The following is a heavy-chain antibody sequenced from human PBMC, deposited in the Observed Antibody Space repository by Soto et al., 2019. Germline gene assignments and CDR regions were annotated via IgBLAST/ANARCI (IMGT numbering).Heavy chain of an antibody. CDR1: GASITCNSY. CDR2: FSLSGTT. J-gene: IGHJ4*02. CDR3: ARGMTPPGAPAWYYFDT. D-gene: IGHD2-8*02. Sequence: SETLSLTWTVSGASITCNSYLSWIRQPAGKGLEWIGRFSLSGTTSYNPSLRSRVTMSADVPKNHFSLRLASVTAADTALYYCARGMTPPGAPAWYYFDTVGQGTLVAVSS. V-gene: IGHV4-4*07.